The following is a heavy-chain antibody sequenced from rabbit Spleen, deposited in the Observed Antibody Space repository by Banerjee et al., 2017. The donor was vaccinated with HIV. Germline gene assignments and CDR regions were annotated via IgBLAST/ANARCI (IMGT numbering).Heavy chain of an antibody. D-gene: IGHD1-1*01. J-gene: IGHJ2*01. CDR2: IYTADGDT. CDR1: GLSFSSSDY. CDR3: ARNYVNAFDP. Sequence: EQLEESGGDLVKPEGSLTLTCTASGLSFSSSDYMCWVRQAPGKGLEWIACIYTADGDTFYANWAKGRFTISKTSSTTVTLQMTSLTAADTATYFCARNYVNAFDPWGPGTLVTVS. V-gene: IGHV1S45*01.